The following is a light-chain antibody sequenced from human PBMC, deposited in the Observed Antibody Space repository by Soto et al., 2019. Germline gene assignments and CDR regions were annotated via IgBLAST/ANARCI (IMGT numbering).Light chain of an antibody. CDR2: DVS. V-gene: IGLV2-14*01. CDR3: SSYRSDTTLG. CDR1: SSDVGGYNY. Sequence: QSALTQPASVSGSPGQSITISCTGTSSDVGGYNYVSWYQQHPGKAPKLLIYDVSNRPSGVSNRFSASKSGNTASLTISGLQAEDEAHYYCSSYRSDTTLGFGGGTKLTVL. J-gene: IGLJ3*02.